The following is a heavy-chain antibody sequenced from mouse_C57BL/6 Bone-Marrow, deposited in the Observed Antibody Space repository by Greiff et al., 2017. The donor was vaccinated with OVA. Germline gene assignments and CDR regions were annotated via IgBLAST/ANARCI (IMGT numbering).Heavy chain of an antibody. CDR2: IHPSDSDT. CDR3: SMESNWAWLAY. D-gene: IGHD4-1*01. J-gene: IGHJ3*01. Sequence: QVQLQQPGAELVKPGASVKVSCKASGYTFTSYWMHWVKQRPGQGLEWIGRIHPSDSDTNYNQKFKGKATLTVDKSSSTAYMQLSSLTSEDSAVYYCSMESNWAWLAYWGQGTLVTVSA. V-gene: IGHV1-74*01. CDR1: GYTFTSYW.